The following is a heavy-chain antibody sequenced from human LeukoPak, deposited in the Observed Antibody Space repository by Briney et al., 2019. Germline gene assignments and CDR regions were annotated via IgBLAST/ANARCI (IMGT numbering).Heavy chain of an antibody. D-gene: IGHD6-19*01. CDR1: GFTFSTHA. Sequence: GGSLRLSCAASGFTFSTHAMSWVRQVSGKGLEWVSSISDTGESTYYADYVKGRFTISRDNAKNSLYLQMNSLRAEDTAVYYCARELVAVSDTVGDFWGQGTLVTVSS. CDR3: ARELVAVSDTVGDF. V-gene: IGHV3-23*01. CDR2: ISDTGEST. J-gene: IGHJ4*02.